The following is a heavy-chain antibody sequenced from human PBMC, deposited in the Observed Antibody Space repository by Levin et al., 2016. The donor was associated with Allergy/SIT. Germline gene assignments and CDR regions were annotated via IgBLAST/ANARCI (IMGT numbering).Heavy chain of an antibody. Sequence: SCKASGYTFTSYYMHWVRQAPGKGLEWVAVIWYDGSNKYYADSVKGRFTISRDNSKNTLYLQMNSLRAEDTAVYYCAKGAEWLVHALFDYWGQGTLVTVSS. V-gene: IGHV3-33*06. D-gene: IGHD6-19*01. CDR1: GYTFTSYY. CDR2: IWYDGSNK. J-gene: IGHJ4*02. CDR3: AKGAEWLVHALFDY.